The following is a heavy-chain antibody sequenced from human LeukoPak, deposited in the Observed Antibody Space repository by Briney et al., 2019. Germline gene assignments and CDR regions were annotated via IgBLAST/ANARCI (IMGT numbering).Heavy chain of an antibody. CDR2: ISSSGNTI. Sequence: GGSLRLSCAASGFTFTNYEMNWVRQAPGKGLEWVSYISSSGNTIYYADSVKGRFTISRDNAKNSLYLQMNSLRAEDTAVYYCARDYYDSSSYPGAFDIWGQGTMVTVSS. V-gene: IGHV3-48*03. CDR3: ARDYYDSSSYPGAFDI. J-gene: IGHJ3*02. CDR1: GFTFTNYE. D-gene: IGHD3-22*01.